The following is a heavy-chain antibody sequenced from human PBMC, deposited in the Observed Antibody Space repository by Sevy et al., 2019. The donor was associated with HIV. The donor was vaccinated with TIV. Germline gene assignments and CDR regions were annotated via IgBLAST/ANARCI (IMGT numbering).Heavy chain of an antibody. CDR3: ARGIRHFPYSSSWFYFDY. D-gene: IGHD6-13*01. Sequence: SETLSLTCSVSGGSISSGGYNWSWIRQHPGKGLEWIGSIFYNGSTSYNPSLKSRLTISVDTSKNQFSLRLSSVTAADTAVYYCARGIRHFPYSSSWFYFDYWGQGTLVTVSS. V-gene: IGHV4-31*03. J-gene: IGHJ4*02. CDR1: GGSISSGGYN. CDR2: IFYNGST.